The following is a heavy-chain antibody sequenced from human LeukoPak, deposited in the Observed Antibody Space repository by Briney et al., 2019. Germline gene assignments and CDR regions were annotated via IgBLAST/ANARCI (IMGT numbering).Heavy chain of an antibody. Sequence: PGGSLRLSCAASGVTVSSNYMSWVRQAPGKGLEWVSGIYCGGSTYYADSVKGRFTISRDNSKNTLYLQMNSLRAEDTAVYYCASGSMTTVTRGYYYGMDVWGQGTTVTVSS. CDR3: ASGSMTTVTRGYYYGMDV. D-gene: IGHD4-17*01. V-gene: IGHV3-66*01. J-gene: IGHJ6*02. CDR1: GVTVSSNY. CDR2: IYCGGST.